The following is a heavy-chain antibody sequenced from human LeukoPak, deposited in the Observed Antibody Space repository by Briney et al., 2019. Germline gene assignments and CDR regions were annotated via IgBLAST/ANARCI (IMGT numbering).Heavy chain of an antibody. CDR1: GFTVSSNY. CDR3: AKDGYQKNWNFDY. J-gene: IGHJ4*02. Sequence: PGGSLRLSCAASGFTVSSNYMSWVRQAPGKGLEWVSAISGSGGSTYYADSVKGRFTISRDNSKNTLYLQMNSLRAEDTAVYYCAKDGYQKNWNFDYWGQGTLVTVSS. D-gene: IGHD1-1*01. CDR2: ISGSGGST. V-gene: IGHV3-23*01.